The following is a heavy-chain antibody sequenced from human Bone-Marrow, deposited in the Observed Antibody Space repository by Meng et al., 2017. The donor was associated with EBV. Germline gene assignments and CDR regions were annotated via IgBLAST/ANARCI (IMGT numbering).Heavy chain of an antibody. D-gene: IGHD5-24*01. CDR1: GGSFSRYG. Sequence: QVQLVESGAEVKKSGSWVKVSCKGSGGSFSRYGVVWVRQAPGLGLEWMGGTIPLFGPAKFARKFQGRVTVTADESTNTAYMELSSLTSEDTAVYFCARPDDYNFKGFYHWGQGTLVTVSS. J-gene: IGHJ4*02. CDR3: ARPDDYNFKGFYH. CDR2: TIPLFGPA. V-gene: IGHV1-69*01.